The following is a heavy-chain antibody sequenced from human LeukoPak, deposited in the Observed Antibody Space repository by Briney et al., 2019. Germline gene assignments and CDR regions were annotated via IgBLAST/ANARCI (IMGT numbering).Heavy chain of an antibody. Sequence: SETLSLTRTVSGGSIISNNHYWGWTRQPPGTGLEWFGSISYSGGTAYNPSLRSRVTISVDTSKNQFSLEVNSVTAADTAVYYCAREVEYYDSSGYRPHAFDIWGQGTLVAVSA. V-gene: IGHV4-39*02. CDR1: GGSIISNNHY. J-gene: IGHJ3*02. CDR2: ISYSGGT. CDR3: AREVEYYDSSGYRPHAFDI. D-gene: IGHD3-22*01.